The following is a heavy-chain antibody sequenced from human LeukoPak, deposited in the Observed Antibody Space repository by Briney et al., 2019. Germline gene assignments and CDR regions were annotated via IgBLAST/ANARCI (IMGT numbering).Heavy chain of an antibody. CDR1: GFTLSSYA. Sequence: GGSLRLSCAASGFTLSSYAMSWVRQAPGKGLEWVSGISGSGGSTYYADYVKGRFTIPRDNSKNMLYMKMNSLRAEDTAVYYCAKVDGITIFEVYDYWGQGTLVTVSS. J-gene: IGHJ4*02. D-gene: IGHD3-3*01. CDR2: ISGSGGST. CDR3: AKVDGITIFEVYDY. V-gene: IGHV3-23*01.